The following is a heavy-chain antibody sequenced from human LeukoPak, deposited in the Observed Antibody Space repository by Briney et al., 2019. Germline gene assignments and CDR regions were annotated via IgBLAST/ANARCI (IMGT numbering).Heavy chain of an antibody. Sequence: GGSLRLSCAASGFTFSDYYMSWIRQAPGKGLEWVLSISGSGGSTYYADSVKGRFTISRDNSKNTLYLQMNSLRAEDTAVYYCAKAGYTTSWDFDYWGQGTLVTVSS. CDR1: GFTFSDYY. CDR2: ISGSGGST. V-gene: IGHV3-23*01. CDR3: AKAGYTTSWDFDY. D-gene: IGHD6-13*01. J-gene: IGHJ4*02.